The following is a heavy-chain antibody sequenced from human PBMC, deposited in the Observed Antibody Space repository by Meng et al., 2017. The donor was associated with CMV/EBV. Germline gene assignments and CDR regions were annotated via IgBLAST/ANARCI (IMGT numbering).Heavy chain of an antibody. CDR2: IRYDGSNK. CDR1: GFTFSSYG. Sequence: GESLKISCAASGFTFSSYGMHWVRQAPGKGLEWVAFIRYDGSNKYYADSVKGRFTISRDNSKNTLYLQMNSLRAEDTAVYYCAKPIRFLEWLNGVDVWGQGTTVTVSS. D-gene: IGHD3-3*01. V-gene: IGHV3-30*02. CDR3: AKPIRFLEWLNGVDV. J-gene: IGHJ6*02.